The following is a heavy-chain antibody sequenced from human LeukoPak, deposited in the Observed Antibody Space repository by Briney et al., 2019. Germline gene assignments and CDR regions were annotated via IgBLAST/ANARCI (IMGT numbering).Heavy chain of an antibody. CDR1: GLTFSNYA. D-gene: IGHD2-2*01. CDR3: AKDRECSGTSCSRYFDF. Sequence: PGGSLRLSCAASGLTFSNYAMSWVRQAPGKGLEWVSGISVRGGHTYYADPVKGRFAISRDNSGNTMFLQMNSLRAEDTAVYYCAKDRECSGTSCSRYFDFWGQGTLVAVSS. V-gene: IGHV3-23*01. J-gene: IGHJ4*02. CDR2: ISVRGGHT.